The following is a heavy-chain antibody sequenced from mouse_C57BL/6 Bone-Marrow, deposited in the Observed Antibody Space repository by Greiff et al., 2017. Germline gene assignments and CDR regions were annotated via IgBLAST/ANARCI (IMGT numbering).Heavy chain of an antibody. D-gene: IGHD4-1*02. Sequence: QVQLQQPGAELVKPGASVKLSCKASGYTFTSYWMQWVKQRPGQGLEWIGEIDPSASYTNYNQKFKGKATFTVDTSSSTAYMQLSSLTSEDSAVYYCASNWDWFAYWGQGTLVTVSA. CDR3: ASNWDWFAY. CDR2: IDPSASYT. V-gene: IGHV1-50*01. CDR1: GYTFTSYW. J-gene: IGHJ3*01.